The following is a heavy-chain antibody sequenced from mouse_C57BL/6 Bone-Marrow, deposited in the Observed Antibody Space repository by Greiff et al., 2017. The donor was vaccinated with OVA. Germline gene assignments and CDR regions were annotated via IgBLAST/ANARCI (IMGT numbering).Heavy chain of an antibody. CDR2: IYPRSGNT. Sequence: QVQLQQSGAELARPGASVKLSCKASGYTFTSYSISWVKQRTGQGLEWIGEIYPRSGNTYYNEKFKGKATLTADKSSSTAYMELRSLTSEDSAVYFCARGLLWLRRGFAYWGQGTLVTVSA. D-gene: IGHD2-2*01. CDR3: ARGLLWLRRGFAY. CDR1: GYTFTSYS. J-gene: IGHJ3*01. V-gene: IGHV1-81*01.